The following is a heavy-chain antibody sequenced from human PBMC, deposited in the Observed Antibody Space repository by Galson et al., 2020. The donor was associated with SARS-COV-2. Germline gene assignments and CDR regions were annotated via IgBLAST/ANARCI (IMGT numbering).Heavy chain of an antibody. V-gene: IGHV4-39*07. CDR3: ARDYGDYLGYYYGMDV. J-gene: IGHJ6*02. Sequence: ASETLSLTCTVSGGSISSSSYYWGWIRQPPGKGLEWIGRIYYSGSTYSNPSLKSRVTISVDTSKNQFSLKLSSVTAADTAVYYCARDYGDYLGYYYGMDVWGQGTTVTVSS. CDR1: GGSISSSSYY. D-gene: IGHD4-17*01. CDR2: IYYSGST.